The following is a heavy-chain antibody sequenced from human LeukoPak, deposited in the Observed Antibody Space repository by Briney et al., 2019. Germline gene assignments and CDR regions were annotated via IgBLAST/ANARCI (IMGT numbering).Heavy chain of an antibody. CDR1: GVSSSGYY. CDR2: INHRGST. D-gene: IGHD2-2*01. V-gene: IGHV4-34*01. Sequence: SETLALTCAVYGVSSSGYYWSWIRQPPGKGLEWIGEINHRGSTNYNPSLKTRVTISVDTSKNQFSLTLSCVTAADTAVYYCARGLFVVVPAGGSSEVFDYWGQGNLVTVSS. CDR3: ARGLFVVVPAGGSSEVFDY. J-gene: IGHJ4*02.